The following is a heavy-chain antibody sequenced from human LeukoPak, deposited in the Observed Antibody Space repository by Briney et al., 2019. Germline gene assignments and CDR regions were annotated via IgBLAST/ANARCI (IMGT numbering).Heavy chain of an antibody. Sequence: GSSVTVSCKASGGTFISYAISWVRQAPGQGLEWMGRIIPILGIANYAQKFQGRVTITADKSTSTAYMELSSLRSEDTAVYYCARDLRSLYYYDSSGYYYFDYWGQGTLVTVSS. V-gene: IGHV1-69*04. D-gene: IGHD3-22*01. CDR2: IIPILGIA. J-gene: IGHJ4*02. CDR1: GGTFISYA. CDR3: ARDLRSLYYYDSSGYYYFDY.